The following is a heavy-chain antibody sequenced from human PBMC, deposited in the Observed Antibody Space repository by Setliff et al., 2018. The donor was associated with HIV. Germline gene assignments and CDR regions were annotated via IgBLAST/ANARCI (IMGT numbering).Heavy chain of an antibody. CDR3: ARDYSGNYYGYFDL. CDR2: IYTSGST. V-gene: IGHV4-61*02. D-gene: IGHD1-26*01. CDR1: GGSISSGSYY. J-gene: IGHJ2*01. Sequence: PSETLSLTCTVSGGSISSGSYYWSWIRQPAGKGLEWIGRIYTSGSTNYNPSLKSRVTISVDTSKNQFSLKLSSVTAADTAVYYCARDYSGNYYGYFDLWGRGTLVTVSS.